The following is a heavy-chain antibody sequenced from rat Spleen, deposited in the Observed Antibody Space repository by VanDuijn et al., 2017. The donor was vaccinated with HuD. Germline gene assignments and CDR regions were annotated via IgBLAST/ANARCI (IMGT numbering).Heavy chain of an antibody. D-gene: IGHD1-1*01. CDR2: INFDGSST. Sequence: EVQLVESNGGLVQPGRSLKLSCAASGFTFSDYFMAWVRQAPTKGLEWVASINFDGSSTYYRDSVKGRFTISRDHAKSTLYLQMDSLRSEDTATYYCARQGTRWYYFDYWGQGIMVTVSS. V-gene: IGHV5-29*01. CDR1: GFTFSDYF. CDR3: ARQGTRWYYFDY. J-gene: IGHJ2*01.